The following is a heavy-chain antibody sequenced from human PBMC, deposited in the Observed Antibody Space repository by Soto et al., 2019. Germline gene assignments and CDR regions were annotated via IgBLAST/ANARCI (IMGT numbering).Heavy chain of an antibody. J-gene: IGHJ3*02. CDR2: ISQSGST. Sequence: QLQLQESGSRLVKPSQTLSLTCAVSGGSISSGGYSWSWIRQPPGKGLEWIGYISQSGSTYYNPSLKSRVTRSADGSKNQFSLKVTSVTAADTAVYYCAREGPIFGVNALDIWGQGTMVTVSS. D-gene: IGHD3-3*01. CDR1: GGSISSGGYS. V-gene: IGHV4-30-2*01. CDR3: AREGPIFGVNALDI.